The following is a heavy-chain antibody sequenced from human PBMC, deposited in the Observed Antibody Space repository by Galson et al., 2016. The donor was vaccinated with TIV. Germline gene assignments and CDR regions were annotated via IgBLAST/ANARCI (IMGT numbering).Heavy chain of an antibody. CDR2: IYWDDDE. J-gene: IGHJ6*02. CDR3: AYLPNMFYYGMDV. Sequence: IYWDDDERYSPSLKSRLTITKDTSKNQVVLTMTNMDPVDTATFYCAYLPNMFYYGMDVWGQGTTVTVSS. V-gene: IGHV2-5*02. D-gene: IGHD3-10*02.